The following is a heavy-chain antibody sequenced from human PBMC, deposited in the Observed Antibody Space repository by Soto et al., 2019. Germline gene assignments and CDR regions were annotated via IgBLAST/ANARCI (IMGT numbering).Heavy chain of an antibody. V-gene: IGHV1-3*01. CDR3: ASDGVAAVNINFDX. D-gene: IGHD6-25*01. Sequence: ASLKVSCKAAGYMFTKSAMHWVRQAPGQRLEWMGWISGDSGNTKYSPKLQDRVTITRDTSARTAYMELSSLRSEDTALYYCASDGVAAVNINFDXWGQGTLVTVSX. J-gene: IGHJ4*01. CDR2: ISGDSGNT. CDR1: GYMFTKSA.